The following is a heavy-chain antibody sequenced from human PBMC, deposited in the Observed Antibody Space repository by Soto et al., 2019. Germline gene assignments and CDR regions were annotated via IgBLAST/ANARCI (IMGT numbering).Heavy chain of an antibody. D-gene: IGHD3-22*01. Sequence: SETLSLTCAVYGGSFSGYYWSWIRQPPGKGLEWIGEINHSGSTNYNPSLKSRVTISVDTSKNQFSLKLSSVTAADTAVYYCASTMIAGTDYWGQGTLVTVSS. CDR1: GGSFSGYY. CDR3: ASTMIAGTDY. J-gene: IGHJ4*02. V-gene: IGHV4-34*01. CDR2: INHSGST.